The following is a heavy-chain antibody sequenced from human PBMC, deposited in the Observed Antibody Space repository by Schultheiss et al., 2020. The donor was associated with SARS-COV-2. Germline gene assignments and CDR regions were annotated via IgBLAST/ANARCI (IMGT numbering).Heavy chain of an antibody. D-gene: IGHD2-2*01. CDR2: IYHSGST. Sequence: SETLSLTCTVSGGSISSGYYWGWIRQPPGKGLEWIGSIYHSGSTYYNPSLKSRVTISVDTSKNQFSLKLSSVTAADTAVYYCARDCSSTSCYPGNDAFDIWGQGTMVTVSS. CDR3: ARDCSSTSCYPGNDAFDI. J-gene: IGHJ3*02. V-gene: IGHV4-38-2*02. CDR1: GGSISSGYY.